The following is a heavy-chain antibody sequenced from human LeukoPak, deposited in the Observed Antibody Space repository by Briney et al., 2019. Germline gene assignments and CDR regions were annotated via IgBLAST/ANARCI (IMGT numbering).Heavy chain of an antibody. CDR3: TRGLWGIDY. V-gene: IGHV3-74*01. CDR1: GFTLSSYW. Sequence: GGSIRLSCAASGFTLSSYWMHWVRQAPGKGLVWVSRIDTDESATNYADSVKGRFTISRDNAENTLYLEMNSLRAEDTAVYYCTRGLWGIDYWGQGTLVTVSS. CDR2: IDTDESAT. J-gene: IGHJ4*02. D-gene: IGHD7-27*01.